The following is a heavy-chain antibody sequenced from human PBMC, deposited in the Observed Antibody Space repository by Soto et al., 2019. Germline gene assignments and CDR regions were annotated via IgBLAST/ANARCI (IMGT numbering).Heavy chain of an antibody. V-gene: IGHV1-2*04. J-gene: IGHJ5*02. CDR3: ARGVGSGSYYNQYNWFDP. CDR2: INPNSGGT. CDR1: GYTFTGYY. Sequence: ASVKVSCKASGYTFTGYYMHWVRQAPGQGLEWMGWINPNSGGTNYAQKFQGWVTMTRDTSISTAYMELRSLRSDDTAVYYCARGVGSGSYYNQYNWFDPWGQGNLVTVS. D-gene: IGHD3-10*01.